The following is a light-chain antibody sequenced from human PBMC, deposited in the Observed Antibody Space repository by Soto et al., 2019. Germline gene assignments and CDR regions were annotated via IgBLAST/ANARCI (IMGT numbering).Light chain of an antibody. Sequence: QSVLTQPPSASGSPGQSVTISCAGTSSDVGAYSYVSWYQHHPGKAPKLIIYDVTKRPSGVPDRFSGSKSGNTASLTVSGLQAEDEADYYCNSYGGNAHVLFGGGTQLTVL. CDR2: DVT. CDR1: SSDVGAYSY. J-gene: IGLJ2*01. CDR3: NSYGGNAHVL. V-gene: IGLV2-8*01.